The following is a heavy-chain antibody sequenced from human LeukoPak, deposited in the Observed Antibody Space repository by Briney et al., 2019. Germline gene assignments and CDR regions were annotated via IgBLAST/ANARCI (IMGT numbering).Heavy chain of an antibody. J-gene: IGHJ4*02. CDR2: ISPSGGST. Sequence: GGSLRLSCSASGFTFSNYAIHWVRQAPGKGLECVSAISPSGGSTYYADSVKGRFTISRDNSKNMLYLQMSSLRPEDTAVYYCVKLLVEMRVLLPYFDYWGQGTLVTVSS. V-gene: IGHV3-64D*06. D-gene: IGHD2-15*01. CDR1: GFTFSNYA. CDR3: VKLLVEMRVLLPYFDY.